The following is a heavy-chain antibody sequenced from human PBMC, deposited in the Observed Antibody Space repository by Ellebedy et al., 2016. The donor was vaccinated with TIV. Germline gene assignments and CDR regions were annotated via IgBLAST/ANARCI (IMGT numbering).Heavy chain of an antibody. CDR1: GFSINTYS. CDR3: ARDGGLSTPLDY. CDR2: ISSSSPFF. V-gene: IGHV3-21*01. J-gene: IGHJ4*02. D-gene: IGHD4-23*01. Sequence: PGGSLRLSCKGSGFSINTYSMNWVRRAPGKGLEWVSSISSSSPFFYYAASVRGRFTISRDNAKNTLYLQMNNLGAEDTAVYYCARDGGLSTPLDYWGQGTLVTVSS.